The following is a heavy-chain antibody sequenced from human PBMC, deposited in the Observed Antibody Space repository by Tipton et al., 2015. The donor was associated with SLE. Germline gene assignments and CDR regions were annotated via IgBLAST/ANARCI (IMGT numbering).Heavy chain of an antibody. Sequence: SLRLSCAASGFTFSSYSMNWVRQAPGKGLEWVSSISSSSSYIYYADSVKGRFTISRDNAKNSLYLQMNSLRAEDTAVYYCARSRPLAAGGFDYWGQGTLVTVSS. V-gene: IGHV3-21*01. J-gene: IGHJ4*02. CDR1: GFTFSSYS. D-gene: IGHD3-10*01. CDR3: ARSRPLAAGGFDY. CDR2: ISSSSSYI.